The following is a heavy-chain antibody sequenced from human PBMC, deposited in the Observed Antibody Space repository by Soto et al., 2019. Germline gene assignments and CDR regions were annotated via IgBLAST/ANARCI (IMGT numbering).Heavy chain of an antibody. D-gene: IGHD3-3*01. J-gene: IGHJ4*02. CDR3: AKLTDYDLARANVDY. Sequence: EVQLLESGGGLVQPGGSLRLSCAASGFTFSSYAMSWVRQAPGKGLEWVSAIRGSGGSTYYADSVKGRCTISRDNSKNTLYLQRNSMRAEDTAVYYCAKLTDYDLARANVDYWGQGTLVTVSA. CDR1: GFTFSSYA. CDR2: IRGSGGST. V-gene: IGHV3-23*01.